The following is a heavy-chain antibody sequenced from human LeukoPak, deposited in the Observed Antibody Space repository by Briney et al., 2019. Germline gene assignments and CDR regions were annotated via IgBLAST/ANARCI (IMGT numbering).Heavy chain of an antibody. CDR2: IYYSGST. CDR1: GGSISSSSYY. V-gene: IGHV4-39*01. J-gene: IGHJ4*02. CDR3: ARHSYTVTTAFDY. D-gene: IGHD4-17*01. Sequence: SETLSLTCTVSGGSISSSSYYWGWIRQPPGKGLEWIGSIYYSGSTYYNPSLKSRVTISVDTSKNQFSLKLSSVTAADTAVNYCARHSYTVTTAFDYWGQGTLVTVSS.